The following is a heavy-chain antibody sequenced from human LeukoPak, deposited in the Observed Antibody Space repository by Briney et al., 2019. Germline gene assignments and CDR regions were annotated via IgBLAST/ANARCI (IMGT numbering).Heavy chain of an antibody. Sequence: GGSLRLSCAASGFTFSNYGMHWVRQAPGNRLEWVAFIRYDGSNKYYADSVKGRFTISRDNSKNTLYLQMNSLRAEDTAVYYCAKDRSYYYDSSGSFDYWGQGTLVTVSS. V-gene: IGHV3-30*02. D-gene: IGHD3-22*01. CDR2: IRYDGSNK. CDR3: AKDRSYYYDSSGSFDY. J-gene: IGHJ4*02. CDR1: GFTFSNYG.